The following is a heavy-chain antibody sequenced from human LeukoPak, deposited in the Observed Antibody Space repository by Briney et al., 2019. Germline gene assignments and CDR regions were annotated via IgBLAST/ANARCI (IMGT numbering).Heavy chain of an antibody. Sequence: PGGSLRLSCAASGFTFSSYAMSWVRQAPGKGLEWVSGIGGSGGSTYYADSVKGRFAISRDNSKNTLYLQMNSLRAEDTAVYYCGNGGGAFDIWGQGTMVTVSS. J-gene: IGHJ3*02. CDR2: IGGSGGST. CDR3: GNGGGAFDI. D-gene: IGHD2-8*01. CDR1: GFTFSSYA. V-gene: IGHV3-23*01.